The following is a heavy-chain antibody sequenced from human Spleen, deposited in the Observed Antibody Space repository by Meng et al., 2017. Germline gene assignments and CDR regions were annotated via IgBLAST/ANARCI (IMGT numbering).Heavy chain of an antibody. J-gene: IGHJ4*02. V-gene: IGHV4-31*01. Sequence: HGSGPGTLKHSQPLSLTCTASGGSISIGGYSWGWIRQDPGKGLEWIGYIYSSGSTYYNPSLKSLVTISVDTSKNQFSLKLSSVTAADTAVYYCARGPTTMAHDFDYWGQGTLVTVSS. CDR1: GGSISIGGYS. CDR2: IYSSGST. D-gene: IGHD4-11*01. CDR3: ARGPTTMAHDFDY.